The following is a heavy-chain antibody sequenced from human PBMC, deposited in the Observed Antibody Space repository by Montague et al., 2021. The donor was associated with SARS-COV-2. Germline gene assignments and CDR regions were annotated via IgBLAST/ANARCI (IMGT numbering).Heavy chain of an antibody. Sequence: SRRLSLSASGFIFSSYGMHWVRQAPGKGLEWVAHIWYDGSNENYVDSVKGRFTISRDNFKNTLYLQMNSLRAEDTAIYYCARGSVGGYYFDCWGQGTLVTVSS. D-gene: IGHD1-26*01. CDR3: ARGSVGGYYFDC. V-gene: IGHV3-33*01. J-gene: IGHJ4*02. CDR2: IWYDGSNE. CDR1: GFIFSSYG.